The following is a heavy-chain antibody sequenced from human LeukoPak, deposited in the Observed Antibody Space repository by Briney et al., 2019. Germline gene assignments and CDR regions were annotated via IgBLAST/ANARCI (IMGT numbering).Heavy chain of an antibody. D-gene: IGHD3-10*01. Sequence: SETLSLTCTVSGGSISSYYWSWIRQPPGEGLEWIGYIYYSGSTNYNPSLKSRVTISVDTSKNQFSLKLSSVTAADTAVYYCARTYGSGSWYYFDYWGQGTLVTVSS. J-gene: IGHJ4*02. V-gene: IGHV4-59*01. CDR3: ARTYGSGSWYYFDY. CDR1: GGSISSYY. CDR2: IYYSGST.